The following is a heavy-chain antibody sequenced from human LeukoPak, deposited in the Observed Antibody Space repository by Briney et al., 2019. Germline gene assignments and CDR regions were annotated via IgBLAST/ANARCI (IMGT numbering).Heavy chain of an antibody. D-gene: IGHD2-15*01. Sequence: GGSLRLSCAASGLTVSSNYMSWVRQAPGRGLEWVSVIYSGGSTYYADSVKGRFTISRDNSKNTLYLQMNSLRAEDTAVYYCARQPTGYCSGGSYSWPGLDYYYGMDVWGQGTTVTVSS. V-gene: IGHV3-66*04. CDR3: ARQPTGYCSGGSYSWPGLDYYYGMDV. CDR1: GLTVSSNY. J-gene: IGHJ6*02. CDR2: IYSGGST.